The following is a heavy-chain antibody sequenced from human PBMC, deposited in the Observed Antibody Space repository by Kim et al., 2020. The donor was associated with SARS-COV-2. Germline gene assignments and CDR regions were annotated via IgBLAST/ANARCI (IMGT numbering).Heavy chain of an antibody. CDR3: AKLRQEEWELHAFDI. J-gene: IGHJ3*02. V-gene: IGHV3-23*01. Sequence: DSVKGRFTISRDNSKNTLYLQMNSLRAEDTAVYYCAKLRQEEWELHAFDIWGQGTMVTVSS. D-gene: IGHD1-26*01.